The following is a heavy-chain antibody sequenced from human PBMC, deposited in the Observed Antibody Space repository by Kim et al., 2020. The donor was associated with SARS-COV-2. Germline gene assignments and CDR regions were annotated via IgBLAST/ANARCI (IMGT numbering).Heavy chain of an antibody. CDR1: GYTFTSYG. CDR3: ARDTNIAAQHRPKSFDY. J-gene: IGHJ4*02. Sequence: ASVKVSCKASGYTFTSYGINWVRQAPGQGLEWMGWISAYNGNTNYAQKLQGRVTMTTDTSTSTAYMELRSLRSDDTAVYYCARDTNIAAQHRPKSFDYWGQGTLVTVSS. D-gene: IGHD6-13*01. CDR2: ISAYNGNT. V-gene: IGHV1-18*01.